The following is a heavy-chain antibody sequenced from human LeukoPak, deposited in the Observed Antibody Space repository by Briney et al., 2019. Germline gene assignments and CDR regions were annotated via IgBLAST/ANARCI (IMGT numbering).Heavy chain of an antibody. CDR1: GFTFYTYG. CDR3: ARGAQLTDY. Sequence: PGGSLRLSCAASGFTFYTYGMHWVRQTPGKGLEYVSGIGPDGSTTYYAKSVKGRFTISRDNSKSMVYLQMGSLTADDMAVYYCARGAQLTDYWGQGTLVTVSS. J-gene: IGHJ4*02. V-gene: IGHV3-64*01. CDR2: IGPDGSTT. D-gene: IGHD1-1*01.